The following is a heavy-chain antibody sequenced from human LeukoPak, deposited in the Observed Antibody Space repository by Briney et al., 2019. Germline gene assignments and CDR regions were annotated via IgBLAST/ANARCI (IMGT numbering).Heavy chain of an antibody. CDR1: GYSFTSYW. V-gene: IGHV5-51*01. CDR2: IYPGDSDT. CDR3: ARHVRYYGSGRYYYYYMDV. Sequence: GESLKISCKGSGYSFTSYWIGWVRQMPGKGLEWMGIIYPGDSDTRYSPSFQGQVTISADKSISTAYLQRSSLKASDTAMYYCARHVRYYGSGRYYYYYMDVWGKGTTVTVSS. J-gene: IGHJ6*03. D-gene: IGHD3-10*01.